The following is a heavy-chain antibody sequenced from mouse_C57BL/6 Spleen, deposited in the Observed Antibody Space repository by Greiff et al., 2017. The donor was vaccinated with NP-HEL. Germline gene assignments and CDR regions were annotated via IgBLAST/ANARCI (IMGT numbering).Heavy chain of an antibody. CDR1: GFTFSDYG. J-gene: IGHJ1*03. V-gene: IGHV5-17*01. CDR3: ARGIYDCPFDV. CDR2: ISSGSSTI. Sequence: EVKLVESGGGLVKPGGSLKLSCAASGFTFSDYGMHWVRQAPEKGLEWVAYISSGSSTIYYADTVKSRFTISSDNSKNTLFLQMTSLRSEDTAMYYCARGIYDCPFDVWGTGTTVTVSS. D-gene: IGHD2-3*01.